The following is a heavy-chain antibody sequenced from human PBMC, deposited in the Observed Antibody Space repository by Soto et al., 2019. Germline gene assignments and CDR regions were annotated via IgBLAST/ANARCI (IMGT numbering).Heavy chain of an antibody. CDR3: ARDPALDY. CDR1: GYTFTTYI. CDR2: INAGNGST. V-gene: IGHV1-3*01. J-gene: IGHJ4*02. Sequence: QVQLVQSGAEVEKPGASMKVSCKASGYTFTTYILHWVRQAPGQRLEWMGWINAGNGSTKYSQKFQGRVTITRDTSASTAYMELSSLRSEDTAVYYCARDPALDYWGQGTLVTVSS.